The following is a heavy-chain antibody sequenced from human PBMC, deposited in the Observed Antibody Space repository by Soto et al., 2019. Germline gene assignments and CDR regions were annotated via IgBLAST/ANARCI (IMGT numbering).Heavy chain of an antibody. J-gene: IGHJ5*01. V-gene: IGHV3-11*01. CDR2: ISSRGTLS. D-gene: IGHD1-26*01. Sequence: QVQLVESGGGLVKPGGSLRLSCAASGFAVREYYMRWIRQAPGQGLQWVSYISSRGTLSDYADSVKGRFTISRDNAQQSRYLEMDSLRDEDTAVYYWARLGGEYSRKWYWLDSWGQRTQVTVSS. CDR3: ARLGGEYSRKWYWLDS. CDR1: GFAVREYY.